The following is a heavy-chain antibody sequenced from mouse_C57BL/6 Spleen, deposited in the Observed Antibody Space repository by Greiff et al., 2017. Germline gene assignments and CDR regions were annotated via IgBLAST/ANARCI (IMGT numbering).Heavy chain of an antibody. V-gene: IGHV1-18*01. CDR2: ITPNNGGT. J-gene: IGHJ2*01. CDR3: ARPKASYFDY. D-gene: IGHD6-1*01. Sequence: EVQLQQSGPELVKPGASVKIPCKASGYTFTDYNLAWVKQSHGKSLEWIGDITPNNGGTIYNQKFKGKATLTVDKSSSTAYMELRSLTSEDTAVYYCARPKASYFDYWGQGTTLTVSS. CDR1: GYTFTDYN.